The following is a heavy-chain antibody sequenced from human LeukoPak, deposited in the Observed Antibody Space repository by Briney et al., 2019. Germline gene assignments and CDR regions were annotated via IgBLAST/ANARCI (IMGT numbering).Heavy chain of an antibody. CDR1: GGSISGDNYY. D-gene: IGHD4-11*01. Sequence: SQTLSLTCTVSGGSISGDNYYWSWIRQPAGKGLEWIGRIYTSGSTNYNPSLKSRVTISVDTSKNQFSLKLSSVTAADTAVYYCARVEREYSNYFDYWGQGTLVTVSS. J-gene: IGHJ4*02. CDR2: IYTSGST. CDR3: ARVEREYSNYFDY. V-gene: IGHV4-61*02.